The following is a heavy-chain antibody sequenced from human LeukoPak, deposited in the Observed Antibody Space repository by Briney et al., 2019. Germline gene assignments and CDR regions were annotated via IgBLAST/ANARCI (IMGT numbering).Heavy chain of an antibody. CDR1: GFTFSSYA. CDR3: ARDSAAQKLGGFDY. D-gene: IGHD7-27*01. CDR2: ISYDGSNK. Sequence: PGGSLRLSCAASGFTFSSYAMHWVRQAPGKGLEWVAVISYDGSNKYYADSVKGRFTISRDNSKNTLYLQMNSLRAEDTAVYYCARDSAAQKLGGFDYWGQGTLVTVSS. J-gene: IGHJ4*02. V-gene: IGHV3-30*04.